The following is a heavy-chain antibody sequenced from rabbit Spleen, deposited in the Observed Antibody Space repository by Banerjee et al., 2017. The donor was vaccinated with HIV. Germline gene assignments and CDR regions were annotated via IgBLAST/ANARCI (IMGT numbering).Heavy chain of an antibody. Sequence: QEQLVESGGGLVQPGGSLKLPCKASEFDFSSYGMSWVRQAPGKGLEWIACINTGSSGSTNYASWAKGRFTISNDNAQNTVFLKMTSLTGADTATYFCARGAGYTGFGYAGAFDPWGPGTLVTVS. J-gene: IGHJ2*01. CDR2: INTGSSGST. CDR1: EFDFSSYG. D-gene: IGHD6-1*01. CDR3: ARGAGYTGFGYAGAFDP. V-gene: IGHV1S47*01.